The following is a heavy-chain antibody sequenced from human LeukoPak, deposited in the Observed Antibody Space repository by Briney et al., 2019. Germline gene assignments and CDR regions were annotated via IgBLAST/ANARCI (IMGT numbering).Heavy chain of an antibody. D-gene: IGHD6-19*01. V-gene: IGHV3-23*01. CDR3: ARASSGWYFYFDY. CDR2: ISGSGGST. Sequence: PGGSLRLSCATSGFTFSSYAMSWVRQAPGKGLEWVSAISGSGGSTYHADSVKGRFTISRDNSKDTLHLQMNSLRAEDAAVYYCARASSGWYFYFDYWGQGTLVTVSS. J-gene: IGHJ4*02. CDR1: GFTFSSYA.